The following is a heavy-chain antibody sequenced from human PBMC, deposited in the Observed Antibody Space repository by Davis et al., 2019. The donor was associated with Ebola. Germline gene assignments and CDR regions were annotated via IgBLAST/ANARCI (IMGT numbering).Heavy chain of an antibody. D-gene: IGHD3-10*01. Sequence: GGSLRLSCAASGFTFSSYDMHWVRHATGKGLEWVSAIGTAGDPYYPGSVKGRFTISRENAKNSLYLQMNSLRAGDTAVYYCARGGLRFGELYTYYYGMDVWGQGTTVTVSS. CDR2: IGTAGDP. CDR1: GFTFSSYD. V-gene: IGHV3-13*05. J-gene: IGHJ6*02. CDR3: ARGGLRFGELYTYYYGMDV.